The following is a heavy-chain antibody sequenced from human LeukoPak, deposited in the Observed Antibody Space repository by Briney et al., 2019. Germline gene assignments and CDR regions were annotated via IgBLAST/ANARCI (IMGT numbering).Heavy chain of an antibody. J-gene: IGHJ4*02. V-gene: IGHV3-23*01. Sequence: GGSLRLSCAASGFTFSSYAMSWVRQAPGKGLEWVSAISGSGGSTYYADSVKGRFTISRDNSKNTLYLQMNSLRAEDTAVYYCASLSSPTRLFDYWGQGTLVTVSS. D-gene: IGHD2-2*01. CDR1: GFTFSSYA. CDR3: ASLSSPTRLFDY. CDR2: ISGSGGST.